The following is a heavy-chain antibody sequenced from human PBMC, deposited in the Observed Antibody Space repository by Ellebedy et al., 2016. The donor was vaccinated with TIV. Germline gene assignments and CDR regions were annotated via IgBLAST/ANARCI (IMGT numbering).Heavy chain of an antibody. CDR1: YFSFSTYG. Sequence: GESLKISCAASYFSFSTYGMHWLRQAPGKGLEWVAVMSYDGSNEYYADSVKGRFAISRDNSKNTLYLQMNSLRTEDTAVYYCARDPRSPYCTSTNCYLSDYFGFWGRGTLVTASS. V-gene: IGHV3-30*03. CDR2: MSYDGSNE. D-gene: IGHD2-8*01. J-gene: IGHJ4*02. CDR3: ARDPRSPYCTSTNCYLSDYFGF.